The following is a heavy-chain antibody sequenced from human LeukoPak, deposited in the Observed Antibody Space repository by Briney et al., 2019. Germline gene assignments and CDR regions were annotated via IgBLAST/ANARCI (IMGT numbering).Heavy chain of an antibody. J-gene: IGHJ4*02. CDR1: GYTFTDYH. Sequence: ASVKVSCQASGYTFTDYHLHWVRQAPGQGLEWMGWINLNSGATYFAQKFQGRVTMTRDTSISTFYMELTRLRSDDTAIYYCANGGGSGSHNYFDNWGQGTLVTVSS. V-gene: IGHV1-2*02. D-gene: IGHD3-10*01. CDR3: ANGGGSGSHNYFDN. CDR2: INLNSGAT.